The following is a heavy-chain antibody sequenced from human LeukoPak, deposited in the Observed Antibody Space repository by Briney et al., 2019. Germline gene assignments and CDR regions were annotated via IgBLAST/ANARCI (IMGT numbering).Heavy chain of an antibody. CDR1: GVSISSSSYY. CDR3: AGITIFGVVIIPNWFDP. V-gene: IGHV4-39*01. D-gene: IGHD3-3*01. J-gene: IGHJ5*02. CDR2: IYYSGST. Sequence: PSETLSLTCTVSGVSISSSSYYWGWIRQPPGKGLEWIGSIYYSGSTYYNPSLKSRVTISVDTSKNQFSLKLSSVTAADTAVYYCAGITIFGVVIIPNWFDPWGQGTLVTVSS.